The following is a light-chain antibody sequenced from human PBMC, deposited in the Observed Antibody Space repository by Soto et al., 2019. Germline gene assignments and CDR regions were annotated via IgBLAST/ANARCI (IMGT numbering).Light chain of an antibody. CDR1: FGSVSSRYY. V-gene: IGLV8-61*01. J-gene: IGLJ2*01. Sequence: QTVVTQEASLSVSPGGTVTLTCGLTFGSVSSRYYPSWYRQDPGQTPRTLIYSGDIRSSGVPDRFSGSILGSKAALPITGAEADDESVYYCVLYMKGDIRVFGGGTKLTVL. CDR2: SGD. CDR3: VLYMKGDIRV.